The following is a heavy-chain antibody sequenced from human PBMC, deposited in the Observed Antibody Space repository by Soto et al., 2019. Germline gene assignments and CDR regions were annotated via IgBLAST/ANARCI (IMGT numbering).Heavy chain of an antibody. CDR1: CGSIISSSYY. V-gene: IGHV4-39*01. CDR3: ARSYDFWSGYYFDY. J-gene: IGHJ4*02. D-gene: IGHD3-3*01. CDR2: IYYSGST. Sequence: PSETVSLTCTVSCGSIISSSYYWGWIRQPPGKGLEWIGSIYYSGSTYYNPSLKSRVTISVDTSKNQFSLKLSSVTAADTAVYYCARSYDFWSGYYFDYWGQGTLVTVSS.